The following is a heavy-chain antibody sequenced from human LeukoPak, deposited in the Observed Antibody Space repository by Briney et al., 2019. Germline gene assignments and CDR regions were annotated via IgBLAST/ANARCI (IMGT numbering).Heavy chain of an antibody. D-gene: IGHD6-19*01. CDR3: ARRGPEVAAAFFDY. J-gene: IGHJ4*02. Sequence: ASLKVSCKASGYTFTSHGISWVRQAPGQGLEWMGWISAYNGITNDAQKLQGRVTMTTDTSTSTAYLELRSLRSEDKAVYYCARRGPEVAAAFFDYWGQGTLVTVSS. CDR2: ISAYNGIT. V-gene: IGHV1-18*01. CDR1: GYTFTSHG.